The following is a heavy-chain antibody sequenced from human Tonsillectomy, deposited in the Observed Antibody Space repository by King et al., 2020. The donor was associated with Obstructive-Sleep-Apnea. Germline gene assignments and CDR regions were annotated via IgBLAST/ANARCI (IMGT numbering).Heavy chain of an antibody. J-gene: IGHJ4*02. CDR2: IYYSGST. D-gene: IGHD6-19*01. V-gene: IGHV4-59*01. CDR1: GDSISSYY. CDR3: ARSPGSGWSGGIDY. Sequence: QLQESGPGLVKPSETLSLTCAVSGDSISSYYWGWIRQPPGKGLEWLWYIYYSGSTDYNPSLKIRVTISIDTSKKHFSLKLRSVTAADTAVYYCARSPGSGWSGGIDYWGQGTLVTVSS.